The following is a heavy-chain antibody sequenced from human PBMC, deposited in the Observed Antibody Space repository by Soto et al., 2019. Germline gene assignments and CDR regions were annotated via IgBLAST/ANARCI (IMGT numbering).Heavy chain of an antibody. CDR3: ARALGYSGYAGMDV. Sequence: ASVKVSCKASGGTFTIYGINWVRQAPGQGLEWMGWISPDNGNTNYAQKLQGRVTMTTDTSTSTAYMELRSLRSDDTAVYYCARALGYSGYAGMDVWGQGTTVTVSS. J-gene: IGHJ6*02. V-gene: IGHV1-18*01. D-gene: IGHD5-12*01. CDR1: GGTFTIYG. CDR2: ISPDNGNT.